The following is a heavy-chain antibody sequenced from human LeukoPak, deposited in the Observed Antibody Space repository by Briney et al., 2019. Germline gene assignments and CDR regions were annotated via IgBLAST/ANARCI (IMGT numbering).Heavy chain of an antibody. D-gene: IGHD3-9*01. CDR1: GYTFTGYY. V-gene: IGHV1-46*01. CDR3: ARGGHYDILTGYTGSDAFDI. CDR2: INPSGGST. Sequence: ASVKVSCKASGYTFTGYYMHWVRQAPGQGLEWMGWINPSGGSTSYAQKFQGRVTMTRDTSTSTVYMELSSLRSEDTAVYYCARGGHYDILTGYTGSDAFDIWGQGTMVTVSS. J-gene: IGHJ3*02.